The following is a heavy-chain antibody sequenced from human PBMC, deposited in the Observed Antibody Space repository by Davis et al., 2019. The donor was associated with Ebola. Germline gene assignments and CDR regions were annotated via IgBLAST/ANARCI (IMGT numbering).Heavy chain of an antibody. Sequence: PSETLSLTCTVSGGSISSYYWSWIRQPPGKGLEWIGEINHSGSTNYNPSLKSRVTISVDTSKNQFSLKLSSVTAADTAVYYCASVPRADGSQLGWFDPWGQGTLVTVSS. J-gene: IGHJ5*02. CDR2: INHSGST. CDR1: GGSISSYY. V-gene: IGHV4-34*01. D-gene: IGHD3-10*01. CDR3: ASVPRADGSQLGWFDP.